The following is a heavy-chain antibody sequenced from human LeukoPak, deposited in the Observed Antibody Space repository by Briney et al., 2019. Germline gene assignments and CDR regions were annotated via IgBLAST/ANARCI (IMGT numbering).Heavy chain of an antibody. Sequence: GGSLRLSCAASGFTFSNYWMTWVRQAPGKGLEWVADIKQDGSEELYVNSVRGRFTISRDNAKMSLFLQMNSLRAEDTAVYYCARDNGVVHGVYYMDVWGKGTTVTVS. CDR3: ARDNGVVHGVYYMDV. CDR2: IKQDGSEE. D-gene: IGHD3-3*01. V-gene: IGHV3-7*01. CDR1: GFTFSNYW. J-gene: IGHJ6*03.